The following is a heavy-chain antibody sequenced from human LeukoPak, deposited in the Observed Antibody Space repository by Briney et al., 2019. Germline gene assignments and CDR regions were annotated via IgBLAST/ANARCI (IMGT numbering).Heavy chain of an antibody. CDR1: GSTFSSYA. D-gene: IGHD3-16*01. CDR3: AKGLRGFDS. J-gene: IGHJ4*02. Sequence: GGSLRLSCAASGSTFSSYALGWVRQAPWKGLEWVSAISGSGNNTYYADSVKGRFTISRDNSKNTLYLQMNSLRAEDTAVYYCAKGLRGFDSWGQGTQVTVSS. V-gene: IGHV3-23*01. CDR2: ISGSGNNT.